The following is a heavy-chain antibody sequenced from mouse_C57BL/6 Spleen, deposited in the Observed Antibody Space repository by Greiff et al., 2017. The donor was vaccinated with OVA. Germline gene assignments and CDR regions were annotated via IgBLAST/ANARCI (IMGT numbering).Heavy chain of an antibody. CDR1: GYTFTSYW. CDR3: ARGTTVVASRGYFDV. CDR2: IYPSDSET. V-gene: IGHV1-61*01. Sequence: VQLQQPGAELVRPGSSVKLSCKASGYTFTSYWMDWVKQRPGQGLEWIGNIYPSDSETHYNQKFKDKATLTVDKSSSTAYMQLSSLTSEDSAVYYCARGTTVVASRGYFDVWGTGTTVTVSS. J-gene: IGHJ1*03. D-gene: IGHD1-1*01.